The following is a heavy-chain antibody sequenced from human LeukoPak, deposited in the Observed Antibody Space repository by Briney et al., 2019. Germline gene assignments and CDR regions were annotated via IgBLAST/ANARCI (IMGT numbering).Heavy chain of an antibody. D-gene: IGHD1-7*01. J-gene: IGHJ4*02. CDR2: ISAYNGNT. V-gene: IGHV1-18*01. CDR1: GYTFTSYG. Sequence: ASVKVSCKASGYTFTSYGISRVRQAPGQGLEWMGWISAYNGNTNNAQKLQGRVTMTTDTSTSTAYMELRGLRSDDTAVYYCARQTHQGKNWNYGDWGQGTLVTVSS. CDR3: ARQTHQGKNWNYGD.